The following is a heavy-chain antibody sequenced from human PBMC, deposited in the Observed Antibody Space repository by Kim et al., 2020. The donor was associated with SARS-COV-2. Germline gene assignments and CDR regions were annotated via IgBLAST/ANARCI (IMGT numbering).Heavy chain of an antibody. Sequence: TTISQRFQGRVTLTRDTSANTVDMELSSLKSEDTAVYYCAKEGGPWYYFYMDVWGKGTTVTVSS. CDR2: T. D-gene: IGHD1-20*01. CDR3: AKEGGPWYYFYMDV. V-gene: IGHV1-3*01. J-gene: IGHJ6*03.